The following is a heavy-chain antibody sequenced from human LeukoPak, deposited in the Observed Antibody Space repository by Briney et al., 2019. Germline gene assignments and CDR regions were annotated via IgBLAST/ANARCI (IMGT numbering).Heavy chain of an antibody. CDR3: AKDPRDGYNFDS. D-gene: IGHD5-24*01. V-gene: IGHV3-23*01. CDR1: GFTFSSYA. CDR2: ITGSGDRT. Sequence: GGSLRLSCAASGFTFSSYAMSWVRQAPGKGLEWVPTITGSGDRTYYADSVKGRFTISRDNSKNTLYLQMNSLRAEDTAVYYCAKDPRDGYNFDSWGLGTLVTVSS. J-gene: IGHJ4*02.